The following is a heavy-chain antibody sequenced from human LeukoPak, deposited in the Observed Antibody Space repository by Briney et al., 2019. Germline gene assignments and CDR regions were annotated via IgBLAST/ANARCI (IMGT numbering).Heavy chain of an antibody. CDR2: IYYSGST. J-gene: IGHJ6*03. Sequence: PSETLSLTCTVSGGSISSYYWSWIRQPPGKGLEWIGYIYYSGSTNYNPSLKSRVTISLDTSKNQFSLKLSSVTAADTAVYYCARWVLLWFGELSGYMDVWGKGTTVTVSS. CDR3: ARWVLLWFGELSGYMDV. CDR1: GGSISSYY. D-gene: IGHD3-10*01. V-gene: IGHV4-59*08.